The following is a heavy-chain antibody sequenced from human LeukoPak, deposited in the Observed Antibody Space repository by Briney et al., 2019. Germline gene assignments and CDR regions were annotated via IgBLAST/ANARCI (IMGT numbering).Heavy chain of an antibody. V-gene: IGHV4-34*01. CDR3: ARGFVLVTATQLFDI. CDR2: INHSGST. J-gene: IGHJ3*02. D-gene: IGHD2-21*02. CDR1: GGSFSGYY. Sequence: SETLSLTCAVYGGSFSGYYWSWIRQPPGKGLEWIGEINHSGSTNYNPSLKSRVTISVDTSKNQFSLKLSSVTAAVTAVYYCARGFVLVTATQLFDIWGQGTMVTVSS.